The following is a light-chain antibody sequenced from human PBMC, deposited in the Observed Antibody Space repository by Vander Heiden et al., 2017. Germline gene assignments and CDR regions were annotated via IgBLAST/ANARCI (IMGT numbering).Light chain of an antibody. CDR1: SSNIGAGYD. CDR2: ANT. Sequence: QSVLTQPPSVSGAPGQRVTIPCTGSSSNIGAGYDVHWYQQLPGTAPKLLIYANTNRPSGVPDRFSGSKSGPSASLAITGLQAEDEADYYCQSYDSSLRGWVFGGGTKLTVL. V-gene: IGLV1-40*01. CDR3: QSYDSSLRGWV. J-gene: IGLJ3*02.